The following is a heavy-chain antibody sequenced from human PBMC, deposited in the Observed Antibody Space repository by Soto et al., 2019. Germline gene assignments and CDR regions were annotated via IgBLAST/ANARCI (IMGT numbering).Heavy chain of an antibody. Sequence: QVQLVQSGAEVKKPGSSVKVSCKASGGTFSSFTISWVRQAPGQGLEWMGRIIPILGIANYAQKFQGRVTITADKSTSTAYMELSSLRSEDTAVYYCARSDQARGWFDPWGQGTLVTVSS. CDR3: ARSDQARGWFDP. D-gene: IGHD2-2*01. CDR2: IIPILGIA. CDR1: GGTFSSFT. V-gene: IGHV1-69*02. J-gene: IGHJ5*02.